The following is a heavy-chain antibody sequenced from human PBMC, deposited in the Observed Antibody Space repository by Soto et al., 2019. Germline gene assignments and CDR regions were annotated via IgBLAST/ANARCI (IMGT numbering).Heavy chain of an antibody. CDR2: ISYDGSNK. J-gene: IGHJ4*02. D-gene: IGHD6-19*01. CDR3: AKDTSPTTPGIAVDGSDY. V-gene: IGHV3-30*18. Sequence: GGSLRLSCAASGFTFSSYGMHWVRQAPGKGLEWVAVISYDGSNKYYADSVKGRFTIPRDNSKNTLYLQMNSLRAEDTAVYYCAKDTSPTTPGIAVDGSDYWGKGTLVTVSS. CDR1: GFTFSSYG.